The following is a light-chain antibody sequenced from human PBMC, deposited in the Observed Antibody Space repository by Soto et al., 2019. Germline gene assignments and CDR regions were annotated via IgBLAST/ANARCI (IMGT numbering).Light chain of an antibody. CDR3: CSYAGSYTL. Sequence: QSALTQPRSVSGSPGQSVTISCTETSSDVGGYNYVSWYQQHPGKAPKLMIYDVSKRPSGVPDRFSGSKSGNTASLTISGLQAEDEADYYCCSYAGSYTLFGGGTKLTV. J-gene: IGLJ2*01. CDR1: SSDVGGYNY. V-gene: IGLV2-11*01. CDR2: DVS.